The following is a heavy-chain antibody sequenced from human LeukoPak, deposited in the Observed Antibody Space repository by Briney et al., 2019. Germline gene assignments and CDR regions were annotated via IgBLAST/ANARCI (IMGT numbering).Heavy chain of an antibody. CDR2: IKQDGSEK. D-gene: IGHD4-17*01. Sequence: SGGSLRLSCAASGFTFSSYWMSWVRPAPGKGLEWVANIKQDGSEKYYVDSVKGRFTISRDNAKNSLYLQMNSLRAEETAVYYCAREPDGDPSYFDYWGQGPVVTVSS. J-gene: IGHJ4*02. CDR1: GFTFSSYW. V-gene: IGHV3-7*01. CDR3: AREPDGDPSYFDY.